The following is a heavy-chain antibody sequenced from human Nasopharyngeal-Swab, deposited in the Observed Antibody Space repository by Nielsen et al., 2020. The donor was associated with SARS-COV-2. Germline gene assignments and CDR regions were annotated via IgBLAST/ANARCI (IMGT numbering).Heavy chain of an antibody. V-gene: IGHV4-34*01. Sequence: GSLRLSCAVYGGSFSGYYWSWIRQPPGKGLEWIGEINHSGSTNYNPSLKSRVTISVDTSKNQFSLKLSSVTAADTAVYYCARCIAAAGPAPDYWGQGTQVTVSS. D-gene: IGHD6-13*01. CDR2: INHSGST. J-gene: IGHJ4*02. CDR3: ARCIAAAGPAPDY. CDR1: GGSFSGYY.